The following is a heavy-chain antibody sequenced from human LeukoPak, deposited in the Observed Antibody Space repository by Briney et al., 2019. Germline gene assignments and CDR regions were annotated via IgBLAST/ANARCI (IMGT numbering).Heavy chain of an antibody. D-gene: IGHD3-22*01. Sequence: PSETLSLTCTVSGGSVSSGSYYWSWIRQPPGEGLEWIGYIYYSGSTNYNPSLKSRVTISVDTSKNQFSLKLSSVTAADTAVYYCARTAGGVITAYYFDYWGQGTLVTVSS. V-gene: IGHV4-61*01. CDR3: ARTAGGVITAYYFDY. CDR1: GGSVSSGSYY. J-gene: IGHJ4*02. CDR2: IYYSGST.